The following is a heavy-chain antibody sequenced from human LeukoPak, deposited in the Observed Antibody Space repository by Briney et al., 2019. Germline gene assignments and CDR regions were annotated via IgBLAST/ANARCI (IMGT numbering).Heavy chain of an antibody. J-gene: IGHJ4*02. Sequence: PGGSLRLSCVASGFTFSSYSMNWVRQAPGKGLEWVSSISSSSSYIYYADSVKGRFTISRDNAKNSLYLQMNSLRAEDTAVYYCASYGSGSYYHFDYWGQGTLVTVSS. V-gene: IGHV3-21*01. CDR2: ISSSSSYI. CDR1: GFTFSSYS. CDR3: ASYGSGSYYHFDY. D-gene: IGHD3-10*01.